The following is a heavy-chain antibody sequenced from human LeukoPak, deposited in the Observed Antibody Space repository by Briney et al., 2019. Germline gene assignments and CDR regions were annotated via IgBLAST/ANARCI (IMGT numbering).Heavy chain of an antibody. CDR3: ARVGRSRGALPNFYYYMDV. J-gene: IGHJ6*03. CDR1: GDILNSYS. V-gene: IGHV1-69*05. Sequence: ASVKVSCKASGDILNSYSVSWVRQAPGQGLEWMGGIIPMFGPTNYAQKFEGRVTITTDQSTTTVYMELTSLTSEDTAVYYCARVGRSRGALPNFYYYMDVWGKGTTVTVSS. CDR2: IIPMFGPT. D-gene: IGHD1-26*01.